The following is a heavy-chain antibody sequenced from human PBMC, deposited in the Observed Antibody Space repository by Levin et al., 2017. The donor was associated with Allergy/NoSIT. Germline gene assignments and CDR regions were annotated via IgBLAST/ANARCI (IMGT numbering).Heavy chain of an antibody. CDR1: GVSISDYY. CDR2: IDDSGST. CDR3: ARGYWPPAD. D-gene: IGHD1-26*01. Sequence: SQTLSLTCSVSGVSISDYYWSWIRQSPGKGLEWIGYIDDSGSTTYNPSLQSRVTISIDTSKNQFSLNLSSVTPADTAVYYCARGYWPPADWGQGTLVTVSS. V-gene: IGHV4-59*01. J-gene: IGHJ4*02.